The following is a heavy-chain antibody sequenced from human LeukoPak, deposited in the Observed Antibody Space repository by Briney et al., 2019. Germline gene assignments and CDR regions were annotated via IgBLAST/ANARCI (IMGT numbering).Heavy chain of an antibody. V-gene: IGHV3-11*01. D-gene: IGHD2-21*02. CDR3: VREDTPATANY. CDR1: GFTFSDYY. Sequence: GGSLRLSCAASGFTFSDYYMSWIRQAPGKGLEWVSYISSGGDTIFYADSVKGRFTISRDNAKNSLYLQVNSLRAEDTAVYYCVREDTPATANYWGQGTLVTISS. J-gene: IGHJ4*02. CDR2: ISSGGDTI.